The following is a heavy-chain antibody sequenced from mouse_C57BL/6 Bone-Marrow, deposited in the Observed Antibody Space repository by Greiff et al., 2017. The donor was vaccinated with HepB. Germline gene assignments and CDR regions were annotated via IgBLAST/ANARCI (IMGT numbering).Heavy chain of an antibody. CDR3: ARHEIGNYPYYYAMDY. CDR2: FYPGSGSI. D-gene: IGHD2-1*01. Sequence: VQLVESGAELVKPGASVKLSCKASGYTFTEYTIHWVKQRSGQGLEWIGWFYPGSGSIKYNEKFKDKATLTADKSSSTVYMELSRLTSEDSAVYFCARHEIGNYPYYYAMDYWGQGTSVTVSS. V-gene: IGHV1-62-2*01. J-gene: IGHJ4*01. CDR1: GYTFTEYT.